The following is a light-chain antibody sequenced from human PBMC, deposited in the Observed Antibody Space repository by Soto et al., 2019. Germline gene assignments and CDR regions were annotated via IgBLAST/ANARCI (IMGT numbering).Light chain of an antibody. J-gene: IGKJ1*01. CDR3: QQYNNWPLT. CDR1: QSISRN. V-gene: IGKV3-15*01. Sequence: EIAMTQSPATLSVSPGERATLSCRASQSISRNLAWYQQKPGQAPRLLIYAASTRATGLPARFSGSGSGTEFTLTISSLQSEDFAVYSCQQYNNWPLTFGQGTKV. CDR2: AAS.